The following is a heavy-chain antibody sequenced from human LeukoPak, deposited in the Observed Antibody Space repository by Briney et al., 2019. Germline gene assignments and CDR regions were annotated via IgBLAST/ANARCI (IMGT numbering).Heavy chain of an antibody. CDR3: ARERQLPGGIRAAAGFNWFDP. J-gene: IGHJ5*02. CDR2: INHSGST. CDR1: SGSFSGYY. Sequence: SETLSLTCAVYSGSFSGYYWSWIRQPPGKGLEWIGEINHSGSTNYNPSLKSRVTISVDTSKNQFSLKLSSVTAADTAVYYCARERQLPGGIRAAAGFNWFDPWGQGTLVTVSS. D-gene: IGHD6-13*01. V-gene: IGHV4-34*01.